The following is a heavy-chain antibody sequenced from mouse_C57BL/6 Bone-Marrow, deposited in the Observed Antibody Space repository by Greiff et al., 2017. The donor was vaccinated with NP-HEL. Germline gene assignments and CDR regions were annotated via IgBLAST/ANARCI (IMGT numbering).Heavy chain of an antibody. Sequence: EVMLVESGGGLVQPGGSLKLSCAASGFTFSDYYMYWVRQTPEKRLEWVAYISNGGGRTYYLDTVKGRFTISRDNAKNTLYLQMSRLKSEDTAMYYCAKHGGYDYTWFAYWGQGTLVTVSA. CDR1: GFTFSDYY. V-gene: IGHV5-12*01. D-gene: IGHD2-4*01. CDR2: ISNGGGRT. J-gene: IGHJ3*01. CDR3: AKHGGYDYTWFAY.